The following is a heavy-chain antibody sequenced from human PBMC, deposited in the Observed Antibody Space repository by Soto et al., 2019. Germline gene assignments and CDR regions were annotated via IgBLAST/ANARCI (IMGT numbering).Heavy chain of an antibody. V-gene: IGHV5-51*01. D-gene: IGHD3-22*01. CDR2: IYPGDSDT. CDR1: GYSFTNYW. Sequence: GESLKISCKASGYSFTNYWIGWVRQMPGKGLEWMGIIYPGDSDTRYSPSFQGQVIISTDKSISTAYLQWSSLKASDTAIYYCARHDSGFYFPVDYWGLGTLVTVSS. CDR3: ARHDSGFYFPVDY. J-gene: IGHJ4*02.